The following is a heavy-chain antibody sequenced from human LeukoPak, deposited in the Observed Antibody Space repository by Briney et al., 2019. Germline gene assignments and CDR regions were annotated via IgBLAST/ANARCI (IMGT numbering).Heavy chain of an antibody. D-gene: IGHD1-26*01. CDR1: GYAFTKYG. J-gene: IGHJ4*02. CDR2: ISAYNGNT. V-gene: IGHV1-18*01. Sequence: ASVKVSCKASGYAFTKYGISWVRQAPGQGLEWMGWISAYNGNTNYAQKLQGRVTMTTDTSTSTAFMELRSLRSDDTAVYYRAREPLVVGATVDYWGQGTLVTVSS. CDR3: AREPLVVGATVDY.